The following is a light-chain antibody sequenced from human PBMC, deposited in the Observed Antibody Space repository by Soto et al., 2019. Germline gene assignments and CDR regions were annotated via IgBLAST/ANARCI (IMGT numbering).Light chain of an antibody. CDR2: LGS. V-gene: IGKV2-28*01. Sequence: DIVMTQSPLSLPVTPGEPASISCRSSQSLLHRNGHNYLDWYLQKPGQSPQLLIYLGSNRASGVPDRFSGSGSGTDFTLKISRVEAEDVGVYYCLQALQTPPTLGQGTRLEIK. CDR1: QSLLHRNGHNY. CDR3: LQALQTPPT. J-gene: IGKJ5*01.